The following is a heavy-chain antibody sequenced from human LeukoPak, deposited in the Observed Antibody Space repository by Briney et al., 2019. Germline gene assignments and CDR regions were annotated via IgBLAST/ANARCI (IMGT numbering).Heavy chain of an antibody. CDR3: ARHRDILTGYYTRWYFDY. J-gene: IGHJ4*02. CDR2: INHSGST. V-gene: IGHV4-34*01. D-gene: IGHD3-9*01. CDR1: GGSFSGYY. Sequence: SETLSLTCAVYGGSFSGYYWSWIRQPPGKGLEWIGEINHSGSTNYNPSLKSRVTISVDTSKNQFSLKLSSVTAADTAVYYCARHRDILTGYYTRWYFDYWGQGTLVTVSS.